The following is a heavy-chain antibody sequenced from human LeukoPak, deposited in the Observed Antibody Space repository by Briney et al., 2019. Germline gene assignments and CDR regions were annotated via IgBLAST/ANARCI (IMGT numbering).Heavy chain of an antibody. CDR1: GFAFSSLS. V-gene: IGHV3-23*01. CDR2: ISASADNT. Sequence: PGGSLRLSCVASGFAFSSLSMSWVRQAPGKGLEWVSDISASADNTHYADSVKGRFIIFRDNSKNTVFLQMNSLTVEDTAVYYCATGAASSGWFSHDHWGQGTLVTVSS. D-gene: IGHD6-13*01. J-gene: IGHJ4*02. CDR3: ATGAASSGWFSHDH.